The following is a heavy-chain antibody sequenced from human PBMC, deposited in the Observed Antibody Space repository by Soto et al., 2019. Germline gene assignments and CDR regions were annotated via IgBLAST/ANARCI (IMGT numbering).Heavy chain of an antibody. CDR1: GFTFSNYA. D-gene: IGHD3-22*01. J-gene: IGHJ4*02. CDR3: AKSQYYETSGNFDY. Sequence: GGSLRLSCAASGFTFSNYAMNWVRQAPGKGLEWVSAISGSGANTHYGDSVEGRFTISRDNSKNTVSLHINSLRAEGTALYYCAKSQYYETSGNFDYWGQGTLVTVS. CDR2: ISGSGANT. V-gene: IGHV3-23*01.